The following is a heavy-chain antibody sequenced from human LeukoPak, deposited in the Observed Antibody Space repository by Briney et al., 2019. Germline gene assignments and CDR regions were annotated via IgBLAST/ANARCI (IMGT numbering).Heavy chain of an antibody. Sequence: GGSLRLSCAGSGFMFEHYAMNWVRQAPGRGLEWVSVITGIGGGTYYADSVKGRFTISRDNSQNTLYLQMNSLRAEDTAVYYCTKDPNGDYVGAFDPWGQGTLVTVSS. J-gene: IGHJ5*02. CDR2: ITGIGGGT. CDR1: GFMFEHYA. CDR3: TKDPNGDYVGAFDP. V-gene: IGHV3-23*01. D-gene: IGHD4-17*01.